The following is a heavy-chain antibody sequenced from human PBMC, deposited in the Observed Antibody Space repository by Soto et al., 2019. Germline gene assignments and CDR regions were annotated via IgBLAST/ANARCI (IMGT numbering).Heavy chain of an antibody. J-gene: IGHJ4*02. V-gene: IGHV1-18*01. CDR1: GYXXTXXX. Sequence: QVQLVQSGTEVKKPGASVKVSCKASGYXXTXXXXXXVRQAPGQGLEWMGWIRAYNGNTNYAQKLQGRXTMTXDTXXXTAXMEXRSLRSDDTAVYYCARDAPPEDYWGQGTLVTVSS. CDR3: ARDAPPEDY. CDR2: IRAYNGNT.